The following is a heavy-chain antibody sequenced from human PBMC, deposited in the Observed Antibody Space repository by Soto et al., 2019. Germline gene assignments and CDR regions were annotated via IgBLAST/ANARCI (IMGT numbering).Heavy chain of an antibody. D-gene: IGHD6-19*01. CDR3: AREGGQQWLVLGDAFDI. CDR1: GVTFSSYA. V-gene: IGHV3-30-3*01. J-gene: IGHJ3*02. Sequence: GGSLRLSCAASGVTFSSYAMHWVRQAPGKGLEWVAVISYDGSNKYYADSVKGRFTISRDNSKNTLYLQMNSLRAEDTAVYYCAREGGQQWLVLGDAFDIWGQGTMVTVSS. CDR2: ISYDGSNK.